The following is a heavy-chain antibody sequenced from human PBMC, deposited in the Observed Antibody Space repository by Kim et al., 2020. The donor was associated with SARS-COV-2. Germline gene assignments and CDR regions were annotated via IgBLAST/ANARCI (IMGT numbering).Heavy chain of an antibody. CDR2: ISWNSGSI. CDR1: GFTFDDYA. CDR3: AKDAASSSVYCFDS. Sequence: GGSLRLSCAASGFTFDDYAMHWVRQAPGKGLEWVPGISWNSGSIAYADSVKGRFTISRDNAKNSLYLQMNSLRDEDTALYYCAKDAASSSVYCFDSWVQG. J-gene: IGHJ5*01. V-gene: IGHV3-9*01. D-gene: IGHD6-13*01.